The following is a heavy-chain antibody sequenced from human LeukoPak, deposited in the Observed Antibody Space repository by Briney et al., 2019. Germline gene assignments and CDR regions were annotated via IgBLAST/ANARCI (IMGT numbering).Heavy chain of an antibody. D-gene: IGHD3-10*01. V-gene: IGHV4-31*03. CDR2: IYYRGST. J-gene: IGHJ4*02. CDR1: GGSINSGGFY. CDR3: GRYYYGSGTYSYFDY. Sequence: SQTLSLTCTVSGGSINSGGFYWSWIRQHPGKGLEWIGYIYYRGSTFYNPSLKSRATISLDTSKNQFSLKLSSVTAADTAVYYCGRYYYGSGTYSYFDYWGQGTLVTVSS.